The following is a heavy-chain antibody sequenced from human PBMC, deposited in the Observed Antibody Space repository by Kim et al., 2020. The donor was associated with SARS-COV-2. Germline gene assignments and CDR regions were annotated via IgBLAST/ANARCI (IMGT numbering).Heavy chain of an antibody. J-gene: IGHJ4*02. CDR3: ARHTYSSSWADY. V-gene: IGHV4-39*01. CDR2: IYYSGST. D-gene: IGHD6-13*01. Sequence: SETLSLTCTVSGGSISSSSYYWGWIRQPPGKGLEWIGSIYYSGSTYYNPSLKSRVTISVDTSKNQFSLKLSSVTAADTAVYYCARHTYSSSWADYWGQGTLVTVSS. CDR1: GGSISSSSYY.